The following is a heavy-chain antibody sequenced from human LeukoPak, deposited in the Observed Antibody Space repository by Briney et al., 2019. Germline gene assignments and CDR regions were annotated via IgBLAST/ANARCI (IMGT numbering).Heavy chain of an antibody. D-gene: IGHD3-10*01. CDR1: GFTFSSYE. CDR3: GRGSVGFGELNY. J-gene: IGHJ4*02. CDR2: ISYDGSNK. V-gene: IGHV3-30-3*01. Sequence: GGSLRLSCAVSGFTFSSYEMNWVRQAPGKGLEWVAVISYDGSNKFYADSVKGRFTLSRDNSKNTLYLQMNSLRIEDTAVYYCGRGSVGFGELNYWGQGTLVTVSS.